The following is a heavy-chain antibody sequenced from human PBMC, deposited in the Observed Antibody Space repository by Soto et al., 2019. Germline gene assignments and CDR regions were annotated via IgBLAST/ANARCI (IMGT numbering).Heavy chain of an antibody. J-gene: IGHJ4*02. D-gene: IGHD2-15*01. V-gene: IGHV3-9*01. CDR1: GFTFDDYA. Sequence: EVQLVESGGGLVQPGRSLRLSCAASGFTFDDYAMHWVRQAPGKGLEWVSGISWNSGSIGYADSVKGRFTISRDNAKNSLYLQMNSLRAEDTALYYCAKDGGYCSGGSCYNSNFDYWGQGTLVTVSS. CDR2: ISWNSGSI. CDR3: AKDGGYCSGGSCYNSNFDY.